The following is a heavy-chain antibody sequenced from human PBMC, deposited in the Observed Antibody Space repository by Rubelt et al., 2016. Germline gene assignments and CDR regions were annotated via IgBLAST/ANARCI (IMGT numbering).Heavy chain of an antibody. CDR3: ARSKGGYSSGWYSYNWFDP. CDR1: GFSLSTSGMC. V-gene: IGHV2-70*15. CDR2: IDWDDDK. Sequence: QVTLRESGPALVKPTQTLTLTCTFSGFSLSTSGMCVSWIRQPPGKALEWLARIDWDDDKYYSTSLKTRLTISKDTSKNQVVLTMTNMDPVDTATYYCARSKGGYSSGWYSYNWFDPWGQGTLVTVSS. J-gene: IGHJ5*02. D-gene: IGHD6-19*01.